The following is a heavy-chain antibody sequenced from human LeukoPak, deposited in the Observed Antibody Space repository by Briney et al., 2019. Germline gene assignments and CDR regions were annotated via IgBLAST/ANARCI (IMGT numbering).Heavy chain of an antibody. CDR1: GGSISSYY. J-gene: IGHJ4*02. D-gene: IGHD3-22*01. V-gene: IGHV4-59*12. CDR3: ARRFPRVNPEYYYDSSGYYLDY. Sequence: PSEALSPTCTVSGGSISSYYWSWIRQPPGKGLEWIGYIYYSGSTNYNPSLKSRVTISVDTSKNQFSLKVRSVTAADTAVYYCARRFPRVNPEYYYDSSGYYLDYWGQGTLVTVSS. CDR2: IYYSGST.